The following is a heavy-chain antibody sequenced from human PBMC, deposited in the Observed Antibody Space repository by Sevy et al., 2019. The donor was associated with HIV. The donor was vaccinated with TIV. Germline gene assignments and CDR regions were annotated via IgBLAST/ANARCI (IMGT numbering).Heavy chain of an antibody. D-gene: IGHD3-22*01. Sequence: GGSLRLSCAASGFTFSSYAMHWVRQAPGKGLEWVAVISYDGSNKYYADSVKGRFTISRDNSKNTLYLQMNSLRAEDTAGYYCASVYYYHSSGYLSDFDYWGQGTLVTVSS. CDR1: GFTFSSYA. V-gene: IGHV3-30-3*01. CDR3: ASVYYYHSSGYLSDFDY. J-gene: IGHJ4*02. CDR2: ISYDGSNK.